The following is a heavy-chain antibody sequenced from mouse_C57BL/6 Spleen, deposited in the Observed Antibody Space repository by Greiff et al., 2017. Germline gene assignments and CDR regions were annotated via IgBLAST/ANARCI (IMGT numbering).Heavy chain of an antibody. CDR1: GFNIKDYY. J-gene: IGHJ4*01. CDR3: LGLATTYYAMDY. CDR2: IDPEDGET. V-gene: IGHV14-2*01. D-gene: IGHD2-12*01. Sequence: EVQLQQSGAELVKPGASVKLSCTASGFNIKDYYMHWVKQRTEQGLEWIGRIDPEDGETKYATKFQGKATITADTSSNTAYLQLSSLTSEDTAVYYCLGLATTYYAMDYWGQGTSVTVSS.